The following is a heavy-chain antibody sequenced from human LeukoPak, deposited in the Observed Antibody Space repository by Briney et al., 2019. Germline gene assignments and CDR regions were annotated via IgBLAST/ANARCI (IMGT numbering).Heavy chain of an antibody. J-gene: IGHJ1*01. D-gene: IGHD3-10*01. CDR2: INPSGGST. CDR1: GYTFTSYY. Sequence: ASVKVSCKASGYTFTSYYMHWVRQAPGQGLEWMGIINPSGGSTSYAQKFQGRVTMTRDTSTSTVYMELSSLRSEDTAVYYCARGKQDGELLYAEYFQHWGQGTLVTVSS. CDR3: ARGKQDGELLYAEYFQH. V-gene: IGHV1-46*01.